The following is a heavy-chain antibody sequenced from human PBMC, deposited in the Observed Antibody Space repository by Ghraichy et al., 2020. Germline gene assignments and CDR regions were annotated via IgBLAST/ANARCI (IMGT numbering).Heavy chain of an antibody. J-gene: IGHJ4*02. V-gene: IGHV4-34*01. CDR1: GGSFSGYY. CDR2: INHSGST. Sequence: SETLSLTCAVYGGSFSGYYWSWIRQPPGKGLEWIGEINHSGSTNYNPSLKSRVTISVDTSKNQFSLKLSSVTAADTAVYYCARADPPRMVRASYFDYWGQGTLVTVSS. D-gene: IGHD3-10*01. CDR3: ARADPPRMVRASYFDY.